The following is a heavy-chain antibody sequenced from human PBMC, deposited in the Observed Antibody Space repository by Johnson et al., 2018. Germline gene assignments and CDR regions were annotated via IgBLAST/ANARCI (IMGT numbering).Heavy chain of an antibody. Sequence: QVQLVQSGGGVVQPGRSLRLSCAASGFTFSSYWMHWVRQAPGKGLVWVAVISYDGSNKYYADSVKGRFTISRDNSKTTLYLQMNSVRAEDTAGYYCARGELREGGYYSYYRDVWGKGTTVTVSS. D-gene: IGHD1-26*01. CDR1: GFTFSSYW. J-gene: IGHJ6*03. CDR2: ISYDGSNK. CDR3: ARGELREGGYYSYYRDV. V-gene: IGHV3-30*03.